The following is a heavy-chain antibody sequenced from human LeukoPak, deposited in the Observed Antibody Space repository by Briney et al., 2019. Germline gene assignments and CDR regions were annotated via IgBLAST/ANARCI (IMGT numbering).Heavy chain of an antibody. J-gene: IGHJ4*02. V-gene: IGHV5-51*01. CDR2: IYPGDSDT. Sequence: GESPKISCQGSGYIFTSYWITWVRQMPGKGLEWMGIIYPGDSDTKYSPSFQGQVTISADKSISTAYLQWSSLKASDTAMYYCARRSYGGKDFDYWGQGTLVTVSS. CDR1: GYIFTSYW. D-gene: IGHD4-23*01. CDR3: ARRSYGGKDFDY.